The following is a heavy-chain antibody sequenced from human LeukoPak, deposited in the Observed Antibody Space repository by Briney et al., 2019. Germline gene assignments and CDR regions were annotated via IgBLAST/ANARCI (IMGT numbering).Heavy chain of an antibody. CDR2: IIPIFGTA. Sequence: SVKVSCKASGGTFSSYAISWVRQAPGQGLEWMGGIIPIFGTANYAQKFQGRVTMTEDTSTDTAYMELSSLRSEDTAVYYCARDVRSGSYGGLFDYWGQGTLVTVSS. D-gene: IGHD3-10*01. V-gene: IGHV1-69*06. CDR1: GGTFSSYA. J-gene: IGHJ4*02. CDR3: ARDVRSGSYGGLFDY.